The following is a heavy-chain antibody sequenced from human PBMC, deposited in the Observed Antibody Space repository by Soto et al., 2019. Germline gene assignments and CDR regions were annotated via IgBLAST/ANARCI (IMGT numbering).Heavy chain of an antibody. J-gene: IGHJ6*04. CDR2: IIPIFGTA. D-gene: IGHD6-13*01. CDR1: GGTFSSYA. Sequence: QVQLVQSGAEVKKPGSSVKVSCKASGGTFSSYAISWVRQAPGQGLEWMGGIIPIFGTANYAQKFQGRVTITADKSTSTAYMELGSLRSEDTAVYYGPRGLTGYSGGWYYVMDAWGKGTTVTVSS. CDR3: PRGLTGYSGGWYYVMDA. V-gene: IGHV1-69*06.